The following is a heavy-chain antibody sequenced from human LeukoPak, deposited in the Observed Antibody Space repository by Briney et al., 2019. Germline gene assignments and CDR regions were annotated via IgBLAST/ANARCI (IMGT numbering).Heavy chain of an antibody. J-gene: IGHJ3*02. D-gene: IGHD3-22*01. CDR2: ISYDGSNK. CDR1: GFTFSSYA. Sequence: PGGSLRLSCAASGFTFSSYAMHWVRQAPGKGLEWVAVISYDGSNKYYADSVKGRFTISRDNSKNTLYLQMNSLRAEDTAVYYCTMLPTNYYDSSANDAFDIWGQGTMVTVSS. V-gene: IGHV3-30*01. CDR3: TMLPTNYYDSSANDAFDI.